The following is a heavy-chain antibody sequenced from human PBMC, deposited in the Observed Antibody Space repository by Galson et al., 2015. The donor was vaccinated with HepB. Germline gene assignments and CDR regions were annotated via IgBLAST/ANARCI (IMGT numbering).Heavy chain of an antibody. CDR1: GFTFSSYW. D-gene: IGHD1-7*01. Sequence: SLRLSCAASGFTFSSYWMSWVRQAPGKGLEWVANIKQDGSEKYYVDSVKGRFTISRDNAKNSLYLQMNSLRAEDTAVYYCARDHVSGSNYYYYYYYMDVWGKGTTVTVSS. J-gene: IGHJ6*03. V-gene: IGHV3-7*01. CDR2: IKQDGSEK. CDR3: ARDHVSGSNYYYYYYYMDV.